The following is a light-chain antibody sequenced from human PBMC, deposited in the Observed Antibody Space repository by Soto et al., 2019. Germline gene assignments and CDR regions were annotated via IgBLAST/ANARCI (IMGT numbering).Light chain of an antibody. V-gene: IGLV2-14*01. CDR2: DIN. CDR3: VSYTPSASYG. J-gene: IGLJ1*01. CDR1: SSDVGNYIF. Sequence: QSVLAQPASVSGSPGQSITISCTGTSSDVGNYIFVSWYRQHPGKAPKLMIYDINNRPLGVSNRFSGSKSGNTASLTISGLQAEDEADYYCVSYTPSASYGLGNRTKVTVL.